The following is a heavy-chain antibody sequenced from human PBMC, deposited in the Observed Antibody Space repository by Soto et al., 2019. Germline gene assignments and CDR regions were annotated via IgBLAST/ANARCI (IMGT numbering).Heavy chain of an antibody. CDR2: IVVDSGNT. J-gene: IGHJ6*03. Sequence: SVKVSCKASGFTFTSSAMQWVRQARGQRLEWIGWIVVDSGNTNYAQKFQERVTITRDMSTSTAYMELSSLRSEDTAVYYCAADALGYCSSTSCYGYYVDVWGKGTTVTVSS. CDR1: GFTFTSSA. D-gene: IGHD2-2*01. V-gene: IGHV1-58*02. CDR3: AADALGYCSSTSCYGYYVDV.